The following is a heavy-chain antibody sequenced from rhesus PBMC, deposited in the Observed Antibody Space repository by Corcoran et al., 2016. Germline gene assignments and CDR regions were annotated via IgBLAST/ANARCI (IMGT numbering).Heavy chain of an antibody. V-gene: IGHV4-169*02. CDR2: SYGSGSST. J-gene: IGHJ4*01. CDR3: ASDPAGTNLDY. CDR1: GGSISSSY. Sequence: QLQLQESGPGLVKPSETLSVTCAVSGGSISSSYWSWIRQAPGKGMEWIGYSYGSGSSTNYNPSLKSRVTLSVDTSKNQLSLKLSSVTAADTAVYYCASDPAGTNLDYWGQGVLVTVSS. D-gene: IGHD1-20*01.